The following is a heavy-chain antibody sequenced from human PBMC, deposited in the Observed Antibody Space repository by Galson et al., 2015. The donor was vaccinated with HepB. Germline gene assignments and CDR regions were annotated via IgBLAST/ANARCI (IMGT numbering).Heavy chain of an antibody. CDR2: VSFDGRNT. Sequence: SCKASGYTFTNYGICWVRQSPGKGLEWVAGVSFDGRNTYYADSVKGRFIISRDSSKKTVYLQMNSLRSKDTAVYYCTRAAAGRTATTTLAWGQGLLVTVSS. V-gene: IGHV3-30*03. J-gene: IGHJ5*02. CDR3: TRAAAGRTATTTLA. D-gene: IGHD4-17*01. CDR1: GYTFTNYG.